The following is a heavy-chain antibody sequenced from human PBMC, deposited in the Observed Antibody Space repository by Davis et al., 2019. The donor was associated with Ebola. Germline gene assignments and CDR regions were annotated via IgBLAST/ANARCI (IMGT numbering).Heavy chain of an antibody. D-gene: IGHD6-6*01. CDR2: INHSGST. J-gene: IGHJ5*02. CDR1: GGSFSGYY. CDR3: AREDPGQLPGRGWFDP. Sequence: PSETLSLTCAVYGGSFSGYYWSWIRQPPGKGLEWIGEINHSGSTNYTPSLKSRVTISVDTSKNQFSLKLSSVTAADTAVYYCAREDPGQLPGRGWFDPWGQGTLVTVSS. V-gene: IGHV4-34*01.